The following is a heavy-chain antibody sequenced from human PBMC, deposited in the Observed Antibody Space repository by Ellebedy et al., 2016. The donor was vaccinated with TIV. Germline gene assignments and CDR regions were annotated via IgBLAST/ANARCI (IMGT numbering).Heavy chain of an antibody. CDR1: GYSFNTNA. J-gene: IGHJ4*02. Sequence: ASVKVSCKGSGYSFNTNAMIWVRQAPGRGLEWMGWINTATGSPTYAQGFTGRLVFSLDTSVTTSYLEITSLEAEDTAVYFCARDFPAHGVCDNWGQGTLVTVSS. CDR3: ARDFPAHGVCDN. V-gene: IGHV7-4-1*02. D-gene: IGHD5-24*01. CDR2: INTATGSP.